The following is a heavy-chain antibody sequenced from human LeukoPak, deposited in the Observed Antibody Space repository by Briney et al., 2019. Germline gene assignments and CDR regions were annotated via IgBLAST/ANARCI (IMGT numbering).Heavy chain of an antibody. Sequence: GGSLRLSCAASGLTFSSYGMHWVRQAPGKGLEWVAFIRYDGSNKYYADSVKGRFTISRDNSKNTLYLQMNSLRAEDTAVYYCAKDGGGWRQLSFDYWGQGTLVTVSS. J-gene: IGHJ4*02. CDR3: AKDGGGWRQLSFDY. V-gene: IGHV3-30*02. CDR2: IRYDGSNK. D-gene: IGHD5-24*01. CDR1: GLTFSSYG.